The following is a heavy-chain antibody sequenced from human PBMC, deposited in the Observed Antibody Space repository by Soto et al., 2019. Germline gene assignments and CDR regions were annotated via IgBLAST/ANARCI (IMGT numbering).Heavy chain of an antibody. Sequence: GGSLRLSCAASGFTFSSYSMNWVRLAPGKGLEWVSYISSSSSTIYFADSVKGRFTFSRDNANNSLYLQMNSLRAEDTAVYYCARVTRGGWFFALWGRGTLVTVPS. CDR3: ARVTRGGWFFAL. D-gene: IGHD3-10*01. CDR1: GFTFSSYS. CDR2: ISSSSSTI. V-gene: IGHV3-48*01. J-gene: IGHJ2*01.